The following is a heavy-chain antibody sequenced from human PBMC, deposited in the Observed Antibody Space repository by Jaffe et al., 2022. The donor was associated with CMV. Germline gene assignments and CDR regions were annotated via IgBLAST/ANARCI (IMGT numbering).Heavy chain of an antibody. CDR1: GFTFSNYW. D-gene: IGHD6-6*01. CDR2: IKPDGGDK. CDR3: ARVHTSSSKDF. Sequence: EVQLVESAGGLVQPGGSLRLSCAASGFTFSNYWMSWVRQAPGKGLEWVATIKPDGGDKYYVDSVKGRFTISRDNARSSLFLQMSSLRVADTALYYCARVHTSSSKDFWGQGTLVSVSS. J-gene: IGHJ4*02. V-gene: IGHV3-7*03.